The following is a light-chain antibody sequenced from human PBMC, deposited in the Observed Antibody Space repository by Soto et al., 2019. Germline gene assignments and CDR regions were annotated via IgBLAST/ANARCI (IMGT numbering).Light chain of an antibody. CDR3: QHPDSFPPIT. J-gene: IGKJ5*01. Sequence: DSQMHQSQSSLSSSVVDRVPITGLSSEDISTWLAWYQKKPGKAPKLLIYAASSLQSGVPSRFSGSGSGTDFTLTISSLQPEDFATYYCQHPDSFPPITFGKGTQLEIK. CDR2: AAS. V-gene: IGKV1-12*01. CDR1: EDISTW.